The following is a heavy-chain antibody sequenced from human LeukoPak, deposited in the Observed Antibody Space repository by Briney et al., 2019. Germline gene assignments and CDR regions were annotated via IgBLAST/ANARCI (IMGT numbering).Heavy chain of an antibody. CDR1: GFTFSSYT. J-gene: IGHJ3*02. Sequence: PGGSLRLSCAASGFTFSSYTMHWVRQAPGKGLEYVSAISSSGDSTSYANSVKGRFTISRDNSKNTLYLQMGSLRAEDMAVYYCARPLIALAGAFDIWGQGTMVTVSS. CDR3: ARPLIALAGAFDI. V-gene: IGHV3-64*01. CDR2: ISSSGDST. D-gene: IGHD6-19*01.